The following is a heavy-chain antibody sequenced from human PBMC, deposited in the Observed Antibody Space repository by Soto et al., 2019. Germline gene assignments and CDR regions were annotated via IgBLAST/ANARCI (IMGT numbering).Heavy chain of an antibody. V-gene: IGHV3-64D*06. CDR3: VKGNWAYSYNNWFDP. CDR2: LSGDGLST. J-gene: IGHJ5*02. CDR1: GFTFRSYA. D-gene: IGHD5-18*01. Sequence: GAVRLSFSASGFTFRSYAIHWVGQAPGKGLEYVSALSGDGLSTYYADSVKGRFTVFRDNSKNTLFLQMSSLRVEDTAVYYCVKGNWAYSYNNWFDPWGQGTLVTVSS.